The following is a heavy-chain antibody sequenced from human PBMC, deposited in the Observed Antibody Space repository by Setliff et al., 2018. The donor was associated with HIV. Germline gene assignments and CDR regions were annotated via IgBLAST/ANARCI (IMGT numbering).Heavy chain of an antibody. J-gene: IGHJ4*02. CDR1: GYSFTNYW. CDR3: TRRRRAPGIEDLEAY. CDR2: IYPGDFVT. D-gene: IGHD1-26*01. Sequence: PGESLKISCQASGYSFTNYWIGWVRQMPEKGLEWIGVIYPGDFVTRYGPSFQGQVFISADRSITTAYLQWDSLKASDTAMYYCTRRRRAPGIEDLEAYWGQGTLVTVSS. V-gene: IGHV5-51*01.